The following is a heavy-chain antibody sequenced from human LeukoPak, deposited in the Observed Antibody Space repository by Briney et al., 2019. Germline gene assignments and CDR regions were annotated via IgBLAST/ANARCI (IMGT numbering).Heavy chain of an antibody. CDR2: VSGRGDST. D-gene: IGHD5-12*01. Sequence: GGSLRLSCAASGLTFSTFAMSWVRQAPGKGLEWVSGVSGRGDSTFYADSVKGRFTISRDNSKNTLYLQMNSLRPEDTAVYYCAKSVASDAYWGQGTLVTVSS. V-gene: IGHV3-23*01. J-gene: IGHJ4*02. CDR3: AKSVASDAY. CDR1: GLTFSTFA.